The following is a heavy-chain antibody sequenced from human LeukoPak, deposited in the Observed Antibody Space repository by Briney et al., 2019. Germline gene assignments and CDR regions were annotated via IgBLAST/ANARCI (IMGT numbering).Heavy chain of an antibody. CDR2: IYTSGST. J-gene: IGHJ4*02. D-gene: IGHD1-26*01. Sequence: SETLSLTCAVSGYSISSGYYWSWIRQPAGKGLEWIGRIYTSGSTNYNPSLKSRVTMSVDTSKNQFSLKLSSVTAADTAVYYCARDGVRSLGLWGQGTLVTVSS. CDR3: ARDGVRSLGL. V-gene: IGHV4-4*07. CDR1: GYSISSGYY.